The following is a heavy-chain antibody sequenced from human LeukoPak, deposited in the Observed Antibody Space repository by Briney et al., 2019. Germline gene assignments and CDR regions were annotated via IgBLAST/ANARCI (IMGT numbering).Heavy chain of an antibody. D-gene: IGHD3-10*01. CDR1: GFTVSSNY. CDR2: IYSGGST. V-gene: IGHV3-66*01. Sequence: GGSLRLSCAASGFTVSSNYMSWVRQAPGKGLEWVSVIYSGGSTYYADSVKGRFTISRDNSKNTLYLQMNSLRAEDTAVYYCARGPMGYYGSGSLIPPDYWGQGTLVTVSS. CDR3: ARGPMGYYGSGSLIPPDY. J-gene: IGHJ4*02.